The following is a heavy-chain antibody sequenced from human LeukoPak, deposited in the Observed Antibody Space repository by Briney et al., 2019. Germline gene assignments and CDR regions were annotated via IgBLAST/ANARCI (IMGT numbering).Heavy chain of an antibody. D-gene: IGHD1-26*01. V-gene: IGHV4-38-2*02. CDR1: GYSISNGYF. CDR3: ARSYSGSFLY. CDR2: VYHGGNT. J-gene: IGHJ1*01. Sequence: SETLSLTCTVSGYSISNGYFWGWIRQPPGKGLEFIGSVYHGGNTYYKASLKSRVTISLDTSKNQFSLKLSSVTAADTAVYYCARSYSGSFLYWGQGSLVTVSS.